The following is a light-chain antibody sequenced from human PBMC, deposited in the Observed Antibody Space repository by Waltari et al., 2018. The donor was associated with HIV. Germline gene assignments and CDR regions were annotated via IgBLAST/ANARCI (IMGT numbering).Light chain of an antibody. CDR2: DVS. CDR1: SSDVGGYNY. J-gene: IGLJ1*01. V-gene: IGLV2-14*01. CDR3: SSYTSSSTLV. Sequence: QSALTPPASVSGSPGQSITLSCTGTSSDVGGYNYFSWYQQYPGKAPKLMIFDVSNRPSGVSNRFSGSKSGNTASLTISGLHTEDEADYYCSSYTSSSTLVFGTGTKVTVL.